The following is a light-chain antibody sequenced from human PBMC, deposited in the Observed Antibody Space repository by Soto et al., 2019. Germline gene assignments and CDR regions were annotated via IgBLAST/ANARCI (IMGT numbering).Light chain of an antibody. CDR1: QDLRNY. J-gene: IGKJ2*02. V-gene: IGKV1-33*01. CDR3: QQYNNVPPCT. Sequence: DLQMTQSPSSLSASVGDRVTITCQASQDLRNYLNWYQQKPGKAPKLLIYHASNLETGVPSRFIGSGSVTDFTFTISSLQPEDIATYYCQQYNNVPPCTFGQGTKLEIK. CDR2: HAS.